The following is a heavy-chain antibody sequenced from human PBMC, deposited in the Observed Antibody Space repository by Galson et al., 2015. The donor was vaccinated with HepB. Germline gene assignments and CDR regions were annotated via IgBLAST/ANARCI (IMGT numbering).Heavy chain of an antibody. Sequence: QSGAEVKKPGESLRISCKGSGYTFSNYWIGWVRQMPGKGLEWMGIIYPGDSDTRYRPSVRGQVTISADKSISTAYLQWSSLKASDTAMYYCARHVEDTAMVRIKEDYYYYGMDVWGQGTTVTVSS. J-gene: IGHJ6*02. V-gene: IGHV5-51*01. CDR3: ARHVEDTAMVRIKEDYYYYGMDV. CDR1: GYTFSNYW. D-gene: IGHD5-18*01. CDR2: IYPGDSDT.